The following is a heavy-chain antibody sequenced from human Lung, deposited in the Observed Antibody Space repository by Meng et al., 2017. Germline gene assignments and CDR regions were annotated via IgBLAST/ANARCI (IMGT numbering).Heavy chain of an antibody. CDR1: GYNFPDYY. V-gene: IGHV1-2*06. Sequence: QGQVVQSGAEVKKPGASVKVSCKPSGYNFPDYYIHWVRRAPGQGLEWMGRIDPKTGDTHYALKFQGRVTMTGDTSISTAYMELSGLRSDDTAMYYCARDEDISAAGKLFGDYWGHGTLVTVSS. J-gene: IGHJ4*01. CDR2: IDPKTGDT. D-gene: IGHD6-13*01. CDR3: ARDEDISAAGKLFGDY.